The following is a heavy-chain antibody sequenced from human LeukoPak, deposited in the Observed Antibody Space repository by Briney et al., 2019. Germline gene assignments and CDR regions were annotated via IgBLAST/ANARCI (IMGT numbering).Heavy chain of an antibody. CDR2: ISSSGSTI. CDR1: GFTFSSYE. D-gene: IGHD1-26*01. J-gene: IGHJ3*02. CDR3: ARVIVGAPNKAFDI. V-gene: IGHV3-48*03. Sequence: GGSLSLSCAASGFTFSSYEMNWVRQAPGKGLEWVAYISSSGSTIYYADSAKGRFTISRDSAKSSLYLQMNSLRAEDTAVYYCARVIVGAPNKAFDIWGQGTMVTVSS.